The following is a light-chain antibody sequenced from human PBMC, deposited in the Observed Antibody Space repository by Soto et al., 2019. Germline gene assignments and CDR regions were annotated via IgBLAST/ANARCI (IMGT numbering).Light chain of an antibody. Sequence: EVVLKQSPCTLSLSPPERATLSCRASQSVSGSDLAWYQQKPGQAPRLLISGVSNRATGTPDRFSGSGSGTDFTLTISSLEPEDFAVFYCHQYGISPPTFGPGTKVDIK. CDR1: QSVSGSD. V-gene: IGKV3-20*01. J-gene: IGKJ1*01. CDR3: HQYGISPPT. CDR2: GVS.